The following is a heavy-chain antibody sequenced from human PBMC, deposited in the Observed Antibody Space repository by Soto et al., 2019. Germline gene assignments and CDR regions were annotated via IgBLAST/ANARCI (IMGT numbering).Heavy chain of an antibody. J-gene: IGHJ4*02. CDR3: ASETNYCGGDCYIDY. V-gene: IGHV1-69*13. D-gene: IGHD2-21*02. CDR2: IIPIFGTA. Sequence: WASVKVSCKASGGTFSSYAISWVRQAPGQGLEWMGGIIPIFGTANYAQKFQGRVTITADESTSTAYMELSSLRSEDTAVYYCASETNYCGGDCYIDYWGQGTLVTVS. CDR1: GGTFSSYA.